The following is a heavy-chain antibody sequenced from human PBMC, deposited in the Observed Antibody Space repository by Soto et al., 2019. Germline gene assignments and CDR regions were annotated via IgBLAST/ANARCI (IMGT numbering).Heavy chain of an antibody. Sequence: QVQLVQSGAEVKKPGSSVKVSCKASGGTFSSYTISWVRQAPGQGLEWMGRIIPILGIANYAQKFQGRVTITADKSTSTAYMELSSLRSEDTAVYYCARETDPPPTYYYVWGQGTTVTVSS. CDR1: GGTFSSYT. V-gene: IGHV1-69*08. J-gene: IGHJ6*02. CDR2: IIPILGIA. D-gene: IGHD3-10*01. CDR3: ARETDPPPTYYYV.